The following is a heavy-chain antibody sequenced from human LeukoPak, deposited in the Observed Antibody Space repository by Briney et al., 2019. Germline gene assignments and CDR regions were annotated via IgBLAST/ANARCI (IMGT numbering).Heavy chain of an antibody. CDR3: ARDEGVVVVPAAPDY. D-gene: IGHD2-2*01. J-gene: IGHJ4*02. CDR2: INPNSGGT. V-gene: IGHV1-2*02. Sequence: ASVKVSCKASGYTFTGYYMHWVRQAPGQGLEWMGWINPNSGGTNYAQKFQGRVTMTRDTSISTAYMELSRLRSDDTAVYYCARDEGVVVVPAAPDYWGQGTLVTVSS. CDR1: GYTFTGYY.